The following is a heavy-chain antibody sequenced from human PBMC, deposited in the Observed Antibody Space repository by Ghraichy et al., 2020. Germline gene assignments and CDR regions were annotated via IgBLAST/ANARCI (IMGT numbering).Heavy chain of an antibody. D-gene: IGHD6-13*01. CDR1: GGSISSSSYY. CDR3: ARRLKAGSYYYYYYGMDV. CDR2: IYYSGST. V-gene: IGHV4-39*07. Sequence: SQTLSLTCTVSGGSISSSSYYWGWIRQPPGKGLEWIGSIYYSGSTYYNPSLKSRVTISVDTSKNQFSLKLSSVTAADTAVYYCARRLKAGSYYYYYYGMDVWGQGTTVTVSS. J-gene: IGHJ6*02.